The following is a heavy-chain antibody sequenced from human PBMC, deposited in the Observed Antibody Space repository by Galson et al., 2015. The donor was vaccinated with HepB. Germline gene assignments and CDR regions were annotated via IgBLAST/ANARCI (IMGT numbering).Heavy chain of an antibody. V-gene: IGHV3-49*04. CDR3: TRTTTPDSGNWPYFDY. J-gene: IGHJ4*02. CDR1: GFIIRDYP. Sequence: SLRLSCASSGFIIRDYPMSWVRQAPGRGLEWLSFIRTNYYRATTEYAPSVEGRFTTSRDDSKNIAYLEMNSLQVDDTAVYYCTRTTTPDSGNWPYFDYWGQGVLVTVSS. D-gene: IGHD1-26*01. CDR2: IRTNYYRATT.